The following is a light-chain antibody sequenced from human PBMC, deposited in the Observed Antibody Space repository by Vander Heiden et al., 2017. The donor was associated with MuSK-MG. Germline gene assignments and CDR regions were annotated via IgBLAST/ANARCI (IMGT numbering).Light chain of an antibody. CDR1: QSVTSNC. CDR3: QQDGSSPLT. CDR2: GVS. Sequence: EIVLAQSPGTLSLSPGERATLSCRASQSVTSNCLAWYQQKPGQAPRLLIYGVSSRATGIPDRPRGSGSGRDFTLTISRLEPEDFTVYYCQQDGSSPLTFGGGTKVXI. J-gene: IGKJ4*01. V-gene: IGKV3-20*01.